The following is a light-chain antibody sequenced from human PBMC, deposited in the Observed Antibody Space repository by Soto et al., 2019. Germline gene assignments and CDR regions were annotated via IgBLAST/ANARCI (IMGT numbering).Light chain of an antibody. CDR3: QQRSIWPPECT. CDR2: DAS. Sequence: EIVLTQSPATLSLSPGERATLSCRASQTFSSYLAWYQQKPGQAPGLLIYDASNRATGIPARFSGSGSGTDFTLTISSLEPEDFAVYYCQQRSIWPPECTFGQGTKLEIK. J-gene: IGKJ2*02. CDR1: QTFSSY. V-gene: IGKV3-11*01.